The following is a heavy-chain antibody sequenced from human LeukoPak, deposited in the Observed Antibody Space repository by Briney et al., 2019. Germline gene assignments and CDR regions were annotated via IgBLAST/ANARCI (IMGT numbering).Heavy chain of an antibody. CDR3: ARDGAEYYYYMDV. Sequence: GGSLRLSCAASGFTVSSNYMNWVRQAPGKGLEWVSYISSSGSTIYYADSVKGRFTISRDNAKNSLYLQMNSLRAEDTAVYYCARDGAEYYYYMDVWGKGTTVTVSS. CDR2: ISSSGSTI. J-gene: IGHJ6*03. CDR1: GFTVSSNY. V-gene: IGHV3-48*04.